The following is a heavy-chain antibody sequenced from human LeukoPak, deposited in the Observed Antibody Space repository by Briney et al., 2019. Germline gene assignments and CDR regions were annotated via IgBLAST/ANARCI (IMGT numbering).Heavy chain of an antibody. CDR2: IYPGDSDT. CDR3: ARHETYCSGGSCSTVDY. V-gene: IGHV5-51*01. CDR1: GYSFTSYW. Sequence: GESPKISCKGSGYSFTSYWIGWVRQMPGKGLEWMGIIYPGDSDTRYSPSFQGQVTIPADKSISTAYLQWSSLKASDTAMYYCARHETYCSGGSCSTVDYWGQGTLVTVSS. D-gene: IGHD2-15*01. J-gene: IGHJ4*02.